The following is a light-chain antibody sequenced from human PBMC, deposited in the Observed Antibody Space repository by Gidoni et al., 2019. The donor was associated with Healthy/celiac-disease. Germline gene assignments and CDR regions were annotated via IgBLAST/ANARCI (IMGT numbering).Light chain of an antibody. CDR3: QQYNSYSRT. J-gene: IGKJ1*01. Sequence: DIQMTQYPSTLSASVGDRVTITCRASQSISSWLAWYQQKPGKAPKLLIYKASSLESGVPSRFSGSGSGTEFTLTISSLQPDGFSTYSCQQYNSYSRTFGQGTKVEIK. V-gene: IGKV1-5*03. CDR1: QSISSW. CDR2: KAS.